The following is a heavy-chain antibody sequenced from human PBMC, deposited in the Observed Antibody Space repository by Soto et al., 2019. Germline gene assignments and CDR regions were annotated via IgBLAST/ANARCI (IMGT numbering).Heavy chain of an antibody. CDR1: GYSFTSYW. CDR2: IYPGDSDT. D-gene: IGHD2-2*03. Sequence: HGESLKISCKASGYSFTSYWIGWVRQMPGKGLEWMGIIYPGDSDTKYSPSFQGQVTISADKSISTAFLQRSSLKASDTATYYCARRAGYSLDYWGQGTLVTVSS. CDR3: ARRAGYSLDY. J-gene: IGHJ4*02. V-gene: IGHV5-51*01.